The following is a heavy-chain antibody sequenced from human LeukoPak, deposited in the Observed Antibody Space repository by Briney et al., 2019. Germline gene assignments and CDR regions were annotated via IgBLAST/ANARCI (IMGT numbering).Heavy chain of an antibody. Sequence: GGSLRLSCGASGFTFSSYWMSWVRQAPGKGLEWVANIKQDGSEEYYVDSMKGRFTISRDNAKNSLYLQMHSLRAEDTAVYYCARDRSGSYPYYFDYWGQGGLVTVSS. J-gene: IGHJ4*02. CDR1: GFTFSSYW. V-gene: IGHV3-7*01. D-gene: IGHD1-26*01. CDR2: IKQDGSEE. CDR3: ARDRSGSYPYYFDY.